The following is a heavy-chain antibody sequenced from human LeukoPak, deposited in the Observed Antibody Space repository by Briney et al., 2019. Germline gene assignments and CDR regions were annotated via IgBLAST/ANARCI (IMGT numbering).Heavy chain of an antibody. CDR2: INPSGGST. CDR3: ARVSMATIWFDY. V-gene: IGHV1-46*01. CDR1: GYTFTSYY. Sequence: ASVTVSCKASGYTFTSYYMHWVRQAPGQGLAWMGIINPSGGSTSYAQKFQGRVTMTRDTSTSTVYMELSSLRSEDTAVYYCARVSMATIWFDYWGQGTLVTVSS. D-gene: IGHD5-24*01. J-gene: IGHJ4*02.